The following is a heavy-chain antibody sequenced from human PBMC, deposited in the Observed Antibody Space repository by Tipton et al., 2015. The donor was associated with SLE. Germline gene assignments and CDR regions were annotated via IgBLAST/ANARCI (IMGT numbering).Heavy chain of an antibody. Sequence: LRLSCTVSGDSIISSYWSWIRQPPGKGLEWIGYIYYSGTTNYNPSLKSRVTISVDTSKNQVSLKLSSVTAADTAVYYCASARDHWLVYDYWGQGPWSPSPQ. CDR3: ASARDHWLVYDY. V-gene: IGHV4-59*01. J-gene: IGHJ4*02. D-gene: IGHD6-19*01. CDR1: GDSIISSY. CDR2: IYYSGTT.